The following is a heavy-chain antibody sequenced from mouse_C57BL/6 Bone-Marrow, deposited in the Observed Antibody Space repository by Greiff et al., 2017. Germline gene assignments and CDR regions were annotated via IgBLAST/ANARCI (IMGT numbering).Heavy chain of an antibody. V-gene: IGHV14-4*01. Sequence: EVQLQQSGAELVRPGASVKLSCTASGFNIKDDYMHWVKQRPEQGLEWIGWIDPENGDTEYASKFQGKATITADPSSNTAYLQLSSLTSEDTAVYYCTGTVVGAMDYWGQGTSVTVSS. CDR2: IDPENGDT. CDR3: TGTVVGAMDY. CDR1: GFNIKDDY. J-gene: IGHJ4*01. D-gene: IGHD1-1*01.